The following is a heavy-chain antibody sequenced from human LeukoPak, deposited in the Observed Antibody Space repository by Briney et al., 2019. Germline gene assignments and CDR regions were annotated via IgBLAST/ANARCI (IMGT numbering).Heavy chain of an antibody. V-gene: IGHV3-11*01. CDR2: ISSTLITT. J-gene: IGHJ4*02. CDR3: VRSVYNWNDVDY. D-gene: IGHD1-20*01. CDR1: GFTFSDYY. Sequence: GGSLRLSCAASGFTFSDYYMSWIRQAPGKGLEWVSYISSTLITTYYADSVKGRFTISRDNAKNSLYLQMNSQRTEDTAVYYCVRSVYNWNDVDYWGQGTPVTVSS.